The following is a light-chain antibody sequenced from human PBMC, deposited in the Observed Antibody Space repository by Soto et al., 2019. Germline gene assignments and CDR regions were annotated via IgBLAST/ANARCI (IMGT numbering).Light chain of an antibody. V-gene: IGLV2-14*01. CDR3: SSYTSNTSLV. CDR2: DVS. J-gene: IGLJ1*01. Sequence: QSVLTQPASVSVSPGQSITISCTGTSSDVGGYNYVSWYQQHPGKAPKLMIYDVSTRPSGVSNRFSASRAGNTASLTISGLQAEDEADYYCSSYTSNTSLVFGTGTKVTVL. CDR1: SSDVGGYNY.